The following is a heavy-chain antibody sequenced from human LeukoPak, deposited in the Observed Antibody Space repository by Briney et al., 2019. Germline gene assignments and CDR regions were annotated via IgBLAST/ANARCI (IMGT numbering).Heavy chain of an antibody. CDR2: MNNGPGAT. Sequence: GGSLRLSCVVSGITLSNYGMSWVRQAPGKGLEWVSAMNNGPGATFYRDSVRVRFTISRDDSKSTLYLQMNSLRAEDTGTYYCAKTHYDLLDVWGRGTTVTVSS. CDR3: AKTHYDLLDV. D-gene: IGHD5-12*01. CDR1: GITLSNYG. V-gene: IGHV3-23*01. J-gene: IGHJ6*02.